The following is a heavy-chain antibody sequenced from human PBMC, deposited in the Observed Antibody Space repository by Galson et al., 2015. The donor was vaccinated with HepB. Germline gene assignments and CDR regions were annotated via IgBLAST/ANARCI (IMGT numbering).Heavy chain of an antibody. V-gene: IGHV3-30-3*01. J-gene: IGHJ4*02. Sequence: SLRLSCAASGFTFNTYTMQWVRQAPGKGLEWVAAISSAGNNQFHADSVKGRFTFSRDNSDNMLYLQMSSLRVEDTAVHYCARDAMGRGSGSYSAFDYWGLGTLVTVSS. CDR2: ISSAGNNQ. CDR3: ARDAMGRGSGSYSAFDY. D-gene: IGHD1-26*01. CDR1: GFTFNTYT.